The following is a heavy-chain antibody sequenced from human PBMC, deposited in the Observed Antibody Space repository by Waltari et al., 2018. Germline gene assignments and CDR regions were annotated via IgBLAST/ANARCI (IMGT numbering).Heavy chain of an antibody. V-gene: IGHV3-23*01. Sequence: EVQLLESGGGLVQPGGSLRISCAASGFPFGNSALSCVRQGPGKGLEWISGIRGSSSSTYYADSVKGRFTISRDNSKNTLYLQMNSLRVEDTAVYFCAKVEGGSVTRYYALDIWGQGTMVTVSS. CDR2: IRGSSSST. D-gene: IGHD3-16*01. CDR3: AKVEGGSVTRYYALDI. CDR1: GFPFGNSA. J-gene: IGHJ3*02.